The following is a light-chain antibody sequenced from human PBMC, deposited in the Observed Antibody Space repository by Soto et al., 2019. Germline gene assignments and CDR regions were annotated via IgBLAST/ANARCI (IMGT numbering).Light chain of an antibody. Sequence: QSVLTQPPSASGSPGQSVTISCTGTISDAGGYNYVSWYQQHPGKAPKLMIYEVNKRPSGVPDRFSGSKSGNTASLTVSGLQAEDEGDYYCSSHAGSKRVFGTGTKVTVL. J-gene: IGLJ1*01. V-gene: IGLV2-8*01. CDR1: ISDAGGYNY. CDR3: SSHAGSKRV. CDR2: EVN.